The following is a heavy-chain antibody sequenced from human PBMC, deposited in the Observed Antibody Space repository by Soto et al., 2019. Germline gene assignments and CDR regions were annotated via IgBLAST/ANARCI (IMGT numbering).Heavy chain of an antibody. CDR1: GFTFTSSA. Sequence: SVKVSCPASGFTFTSSAVQWVRQARGQRLEWIGWIVVGSGNTNYAQKFQERVTITRDMSTSTAYMELSSLRSEDTAVYYCAAAPRQWGGELIDGHPREWGKGTLVTVSS. J-gene: IGHJ4*02. D-gene: IGHD1-26*01. CDR3: AAAPRQWGGELIDGHPRE. V-gene: IGHV1-58*01. CDR2: IVVGSGNT.